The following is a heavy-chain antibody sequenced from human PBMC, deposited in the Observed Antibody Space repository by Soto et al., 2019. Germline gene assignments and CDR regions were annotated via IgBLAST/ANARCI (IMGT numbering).Heavy chain of an antibody. D-gene: IGHD4-17*01. Sequence: LSCAASGFTFDDYTMHWVRQAPGKGLEWVSLISWDGGSTYYADSVKGRFTISRDNSKNSLYLQMNSLRTEDTALYYCAKASTVTAEYYFDYWGHGTLVTVSS. V-gene: IGHV3-43*01. CDR1: GFTFDDYT. CDR2: ISWDGGST. J-gene: IGHJ4*01. CDR3: AKASTVTAEYYFDY.